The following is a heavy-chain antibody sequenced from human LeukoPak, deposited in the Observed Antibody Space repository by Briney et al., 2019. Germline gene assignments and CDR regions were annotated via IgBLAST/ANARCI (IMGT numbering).Heavy chain of an antibody. CDR1: GFTFSSYE. D-gene: IGHD1-20*01. CDR3: ARARDSNWNSGL. V-gene: IGHV3-48*03. J-gene: IGHJ4*02. Sequence: GGSLRLSCAASGFTFSSYEMNWVRQAPGKGLEWVSYISSSGSTIYYADSVKGRFTISRGNAKNSLYLQMNSLRVEDTAVYYCARARDSNWNSGLWGQGTLVTVSS. CDR2: ISSSGSTI.